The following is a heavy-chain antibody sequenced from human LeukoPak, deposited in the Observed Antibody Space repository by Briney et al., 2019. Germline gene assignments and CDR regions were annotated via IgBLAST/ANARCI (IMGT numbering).Heavy chain of an antibody. D-gene: IGHD3-16*01. CDR3: ARLGDVEVNGGTLDY. J-gene: IGHJ4*02. Sequence: KTSETLSLTCSVSGGSISGNYYWGWIRQPPGKGLEWIGSIFYSGESEKNPSLKNRVTVSLDTSKNQFFLKVTSVTVADTAVYFCARLGDVEVNGGTLDYWGRGTLVTVSS. CDR1: GGSISGNYY. V-gene: IGHV4-39*01. CDR2: IFYSGES.